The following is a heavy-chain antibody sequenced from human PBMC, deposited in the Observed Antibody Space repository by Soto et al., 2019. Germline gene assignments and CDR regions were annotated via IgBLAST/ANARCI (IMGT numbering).Heavy chain of an antibody. V-gene: IGHV5-51*01. CDR1: GYSFSSYW. CDR2: IYPGDSET. J-gene: IGHJ6*02. Sequence: GESLKISCKGSGYSFSSYWIGWVRQMPGKGLEWMGIIYPGDSETRYSPSFQGQVTISADKSISTAYLQWSSLKASDTAMYYCARKVYSTSSGGYYYYGMDVWGQGT. CDR3: ARKVYSTSSGGYYYYGMDV. D-gene: IGHD6-6*01.